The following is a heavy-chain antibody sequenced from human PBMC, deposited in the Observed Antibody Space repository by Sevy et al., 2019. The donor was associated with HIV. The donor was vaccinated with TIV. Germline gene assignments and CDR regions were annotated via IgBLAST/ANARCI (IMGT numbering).Heavy chain of an antibody. J-gene: IGHJ4*02. CDR3: AKGRQLVSGRFGTYFDS. CDR2: VSGVVIPHTTQTT. Sequence: GGSLRLSCVASGFTFSRFGMTWVRQVPGKGLEWVSTVSGVVIPHTTQTTYYADSVKGRFTISRDNSKDSLFLQMNSLRAADTAVYFCAKGRQLVSGRFGTYFDSWGQGILVTVSS. CDR1: GFTFSRFG. V-gene: IGHV3-23*01. D-gene: IGHD6-13*01.